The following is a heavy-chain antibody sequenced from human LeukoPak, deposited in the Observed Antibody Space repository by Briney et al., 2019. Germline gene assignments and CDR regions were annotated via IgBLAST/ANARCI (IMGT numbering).Heavy chain of an antibody. V-gene: IGHV1-2*02. J-gene: IGHJ4*02. Sequence: ASVKVSCKASGYTFSDNYMHWVRQAPGQGLEYMGWIKPNGGGTKYARKFQGRVTMTRDTSISTAYMELNRLRSDDTAVYFCARGTWFGDSLGTDFWGQGTLVTVSS. CDR3: ARGTWFGDSLGTDF. CDR2: IKPNGGGT. CDR1: GYTFSDNY. D-gene: IGHD3-10*01.